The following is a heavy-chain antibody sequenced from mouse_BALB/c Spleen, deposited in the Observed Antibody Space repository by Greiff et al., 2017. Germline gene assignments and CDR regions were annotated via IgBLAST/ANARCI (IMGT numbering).Heavy chain of an antibody. V-gene: IGHV5-9-4*01. CDR2: ISSGGSYT. D-gene: IGHD1-2*01. J-gene: IGHJ4*01. CDR3: ARDGITTATGIVDY. Sequence: EVQVVESGGGLVKPGGSLKLSCAASGFTFSSYAMSWVRQSPEKRLEWVAEISSGGSYTYYPDTVTGRFTISRDNAKNTLYLEMSSLRSEDTAMYYCARDGITTATGIVDYWGQGTSVTVSS. CDR1: GFTFSSYA.